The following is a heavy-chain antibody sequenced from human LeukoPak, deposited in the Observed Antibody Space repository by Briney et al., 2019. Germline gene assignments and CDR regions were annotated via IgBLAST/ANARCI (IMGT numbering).Heavy chain of an antibody. D-gene: IGHD2-21*02. J-gene: IGHJ5*02. CDR2: ISGSGGTT. CDR3: AKGCGGACYYFDP. V-gene: IGHV3-23*01. CDR1: GFTFSSYA. Sequence: GGSLRLSCVASGFTFSSYAMNWVRQAPGKGLEWVSAISGSGGTTYYADSVKGRFTISRDNSKNTLYLQMNSLRAEDTAVYYCAKGCGGACYYFDPWGQGTLVTVSS.